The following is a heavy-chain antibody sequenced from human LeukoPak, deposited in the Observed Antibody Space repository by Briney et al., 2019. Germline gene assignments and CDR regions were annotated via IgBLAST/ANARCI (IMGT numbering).Heavy chain of an antibody. CDR2: IYPGDSDT. V-gene: IGHV5-51*01. J-gene: IGHJ4*02. Sequence: GESLKISCKGSGYSFTIYWIGWVRQMPGKGLEWMGIIYPGDSDTRYSPSFQGQVTISADKSISTAYLQWSSLKASDTAMFYCARTYYTITICPKPYFFDYWGQGTLVTVSS. CDR1: GYSFTIYW. D-gene: IGHD2-2*01. CDR3: ARTYYTITICPKPYFFDY.